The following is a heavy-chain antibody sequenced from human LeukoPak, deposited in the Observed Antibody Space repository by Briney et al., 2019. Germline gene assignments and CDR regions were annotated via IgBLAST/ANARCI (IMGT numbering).Heavy chain of an antibody. Sequence: SETLSLTCTVSGGSISSSPYYWSWIRQPAGKGLEWIGRIYTSGSTNYNPSLKSRVTMSVDTSKNQFSLKLSSVTAADTAVYYCARGEITYYYDSSTDAFDIWGQGTMVTVSS. V-gene: IGHV4-61*02. D-gene: IGHD3-22*01. J-gene: IGHJ3*02. CDR2: IYTSGST. CDR1: GGSISSSPYY. CDR3: ARGEITYYYDSSTDAFDI.